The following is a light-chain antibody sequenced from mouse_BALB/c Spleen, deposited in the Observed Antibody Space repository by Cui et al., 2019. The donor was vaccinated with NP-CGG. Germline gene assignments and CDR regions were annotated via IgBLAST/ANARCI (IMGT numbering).Light chain of an antibody. V-gene: IGLV1*01. J-gene: IGLJ1*01. Sequence: QAVVTQESPLTTSPGETLTLTRRSSTGAVTTSNYANWVQEKPDHLFTGLIGGTNNRAPGVPARFSGSLIGDKAALTITGAQTEDEAMYFCALWYSNHWVFGGGTKLTVL. CDR3: ALWYSNHWV. CDR1: TGAVTTSNY. CDR2: GTN.